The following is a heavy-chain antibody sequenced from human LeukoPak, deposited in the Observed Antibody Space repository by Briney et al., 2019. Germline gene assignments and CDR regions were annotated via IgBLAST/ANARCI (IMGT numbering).Heavy chain of an antibody. V-gene: IGHV4-59*01. J-gene: IGHJ4*02. CDR3: ARTRYCSGGSCYYY. CDR1: GDSISSYY. Sequence: SETLSLTCTVSGDSISSYYWSWIRQPPGKGLEWIGNIYDSGSTNYNPSLKSRVTIAVDTSRTQFSLKLTSVTAADTAVYYCARTRYCSGGSCYYYWGQGTLVTVSS. D-gene: IGHD2-15*01. CDR2: IYDSGST.